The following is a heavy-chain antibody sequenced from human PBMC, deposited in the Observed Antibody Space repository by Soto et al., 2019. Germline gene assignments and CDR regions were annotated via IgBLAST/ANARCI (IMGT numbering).Heavy chain of an antibody. CDR3: ARADCTGAYCYSWPFNYGVDV. D-gene: IGHD2-15*01. Sequence: QAQLVESGGGVAQPGGSLRLSCTTSGFTFNTYGMHWVRQAPGTGLEWVAIIWYNGSNKYYADSVKGRFTISRDNSKNTLYLQMNSLRAEDTALYYCARADCTGAYCYSWPFNYGVDVWGQGTTVTVSS. CDR2: IWYNGSNK. V-gene: IGHV3-33*01. CDR1: GFTFNTYG. J-gene: IGHJ6*02.